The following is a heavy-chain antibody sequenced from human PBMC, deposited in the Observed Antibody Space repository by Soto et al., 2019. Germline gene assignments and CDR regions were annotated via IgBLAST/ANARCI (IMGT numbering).Heavy chain of an antibody. CDR3: ATGKYVLDY. CDR1: GFTFTNSS. Sequence: EVQLVESGGGLVTPGGSLRLSCAASGFTFTNSSMHWVRQAPGKGLEWVSSIDPSSKYIYYAYSLRGRFTFSRDNAKNSLYLQMNSLGAEDTAVYFCATGKYVLDYWGQGTLVTVSS. J-gene: IGHJ4*02. CDR2: IDPSSKYI. D-gene: IGHD3-10*02. V-gene: IGHV3-21*01.